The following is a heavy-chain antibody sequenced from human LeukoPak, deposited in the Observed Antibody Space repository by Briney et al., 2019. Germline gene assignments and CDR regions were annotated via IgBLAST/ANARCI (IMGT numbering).Heavy chain of an antibody. J-gene: IGHJ4*02. D-gene: IGHD1-14*01. V-gene: IGHV3-7*04. CDR3: AREGSSRYGFDH. Sequence: GGSLRLSCAASGFTFSNYWMTWVRQAPGKGLEWVANIKQGGSEKYYVDSVKGRFTISRDDAKNSLYLQTSSLKAEDTAVYYCAREGSSRYGFDHWGQGTLVTVSS. CDR1: GFTFSNYW. CDR2: IKQGGSEK.